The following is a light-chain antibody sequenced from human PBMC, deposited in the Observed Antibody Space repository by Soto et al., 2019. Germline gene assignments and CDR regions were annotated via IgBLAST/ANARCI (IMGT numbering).Light chain of an antibody. CDR2: DAS. CDR3: QQSAT. CDR1: QTVRTNS. V-gene: IGKV3-20*01. J-gene: IGKJ3*01. Sequence: EIVLTQSPGTLSLSPGERATLSCRASQTVRTNSLAWYQQKPGQAPRLLIYDASSRPPGIPDRFSGGGSGTDFTLTISRLEPEDFAVYYCQQSATFGPGTKVDIK.